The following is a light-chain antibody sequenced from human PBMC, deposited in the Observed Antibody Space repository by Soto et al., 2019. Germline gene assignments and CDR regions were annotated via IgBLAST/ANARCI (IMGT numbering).Light chain of an antibody. V-gene: IGKV3-15*01. J-gene: IGKJ2*01. CDR1: QAVGYN. CDR3: QQSYT. CDR2: GAF. Sequence: EVVMTQSPATLYVSPGERVTLSCRASQAVGYNLAWYQHKPGQAPRLLIYGAFTRVTGIPTRFSGSGSGTEFTLTISSLQSEEFAIYYCQQSYTLGQGTKLEIK.